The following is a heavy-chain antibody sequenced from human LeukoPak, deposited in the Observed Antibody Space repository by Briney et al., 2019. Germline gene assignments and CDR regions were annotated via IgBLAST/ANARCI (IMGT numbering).Heavy chain of an antibody. CDR3: ARYHKYYYDSSGYYGDAFDI. D-gene: IGHD3-22*01. Sequence: PSETLSLTCTVSGCSSSSGGYYWSWIRQHPGKGLEWIGYIYYSGSTYYNPSLKSRVTISVDTSKNQCSLKLRSVPAQDTAVYYCARYHKYYYDSSGYYGDAFDIWGQGTMVTVSS. V-gene: IGHV4-31*03. CDR1: GCSSSSGGYY. CDR2: IYYSGST. J-gene: IGHJ3*02.